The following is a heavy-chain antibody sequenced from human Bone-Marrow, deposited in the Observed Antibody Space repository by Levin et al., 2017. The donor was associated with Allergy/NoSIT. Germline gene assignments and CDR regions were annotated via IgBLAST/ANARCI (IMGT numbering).Heavy chain of an antibody. CDR1: GYTFTTYS. CDR2: VHPMSGDT. V-gene: IGHV1-2*02. CDR3: ARGSPGKAFDY. Sequence: GESLKISCKASGYTFTTYSIYWVRQAPGQGLEWMGVVHPMSGDTNYAQKFQGRVTMTRDTSSSTAYVELTSDDTAVYYCARGSPGKAFDYWGHGTLVTVSS. D-gene: IGHD1-1*01. J-gene: IGHJ4*01.